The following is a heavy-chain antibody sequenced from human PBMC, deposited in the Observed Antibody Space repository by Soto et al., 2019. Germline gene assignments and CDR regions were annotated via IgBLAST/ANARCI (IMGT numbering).Heavy chain of an antibody. Sequence: QVQLQQWGAGLLKPSETLSLTCAVYGGSFSGYYWSWIRQPPGKGLEWIGEINHSGSTNYNPSLKSRFTISVDTSKNQFSLKLSSVTAADTAVYYCARGPYFDYWGQGTLVTVSS. CDR1: GGSFSGYY. V-gene: IGHV4-34*01. J-gene: IGHJ4*02. CDR2: INHSGST. CDR3: ARGPYFDY.